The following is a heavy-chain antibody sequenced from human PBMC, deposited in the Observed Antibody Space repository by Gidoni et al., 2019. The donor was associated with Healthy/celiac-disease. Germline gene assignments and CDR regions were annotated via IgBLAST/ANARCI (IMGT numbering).Heavy chain of an antibody. V-gene: IGHV1-69*01. Sequence: SGGTFSSYAISWVRQAPGQGLEWMGGIIPIFGTANYAQKFQGRVTITADESTSTAYMELSSLRSEDTAVYYCARNRWGTVVTPHYFDYWGQGTLVTVSS. CDR1: GGTFSSYA. CDR2: IIPIFGTA. CDR3: ARNRWGTVVTPHYFDY. J-gene: IGHJ4*02. D-gene: IGHD2-21*02.